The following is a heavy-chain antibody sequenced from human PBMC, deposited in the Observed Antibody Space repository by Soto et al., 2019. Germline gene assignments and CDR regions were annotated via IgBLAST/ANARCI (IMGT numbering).Heavy chain of an antibody. CDR3: ARPGLGDRYYYYGMDV. CDR1: GGSISSSRYY. V-gene: IGHV4-39*07. Sequence: SETLSLTCTVSGGSISSSRYYWGWIRQPPGKGLEWIGEINHSGSTNYNPSLKSRVTISVDTSKNQFSLKLSSVTAADTAVYYCARPGLGDRYYYYGMDVWGQGTTVTVSS. CDR2: INHSGST. J-gene: IGHJ6*02. D-gene: IGHD2-21*01.